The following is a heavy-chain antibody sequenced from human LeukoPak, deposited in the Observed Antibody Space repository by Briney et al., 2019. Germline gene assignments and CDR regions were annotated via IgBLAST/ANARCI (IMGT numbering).Heavy chain of an antibody. V-gene: IGHV3-53*01. Sequence: GGSLRLSCVASGFTVSSNYMTWVRQAPGKGLEWVSVLFSGGTTAYADSVKGRFTISRDNSKNTLYLQMNSLRPEDTAVYYCARSNIDFWSGYFDYWGQGTLVTVSS. CDR1: GFTVSSNY. CDR2: LFSGGTT. CDR3: ARSNIDFWSGYFDY. J-gene: IGHJ4*02. D-gene: IGHD3-3*01.